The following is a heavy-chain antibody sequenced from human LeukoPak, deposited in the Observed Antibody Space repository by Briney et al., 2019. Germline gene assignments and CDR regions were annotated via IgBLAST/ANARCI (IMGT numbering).Heavy chain of an antibody. J-gene: IGHJ5*02. CDR2: INPNSGGT. CDR1: GYTFTGYY. Sequence: GASVKVSCKASGYTFTGYYMHWVRQAPGHGLEWMGWINPNSGGTNYAQKFQGRVTMTRDTSISTAYMELSRLRSDDTAVYYCARDRDEYYDFWSGYSPTTNWFDPWGQGTLVTVSS. V-gene: IGHV1-2*02. CDR3: ARDRDEYYDFWSGYSPTTNWFDP. D-gene: IGHD3-3*01.